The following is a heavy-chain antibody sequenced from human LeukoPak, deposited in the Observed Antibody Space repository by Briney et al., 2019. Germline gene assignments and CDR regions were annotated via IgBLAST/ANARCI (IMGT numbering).Heavy chain of an antibody. CDR1: GFTFSSYG. Sequence: PGGTLRLSCAASGFTFSSYGMSWVRQAPGKGLEWVSAISGSGGSTYYADSVKGRFTISRDNSKNTLYLQMNSLRAEDMALYYCAKGMLIRGYDLRDAFDIWGQGTMVTVSS. CDR3: AKGMLIRGYDLRDAFDI. J-gene: IGHJ3*02. D-gene: IGHD5-12*01. V-gene: IGHV3-23*01. CDR2: ISGSGGST.